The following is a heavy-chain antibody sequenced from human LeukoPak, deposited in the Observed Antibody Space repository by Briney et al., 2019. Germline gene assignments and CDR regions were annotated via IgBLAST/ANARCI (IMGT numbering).Heavy chain of an antibody. CDR3: AKVGDEYVWGTGVY. CDR1: GFTFSSFA. Sequence: GGSLRLSCAASGFTFSSFAMHWVRQAPGKGLEWVAVISYAVKGRFTNSRDNSMNTLYLQMNSLRPEDTAMYYCAKVGDEYVWGTGVYWGQGTLVTVSS. D-gene: IGHD3-16*01. V-gene: IGHV3-30*04. CDR2: ISYA. J-gene: IGHJ4*02.